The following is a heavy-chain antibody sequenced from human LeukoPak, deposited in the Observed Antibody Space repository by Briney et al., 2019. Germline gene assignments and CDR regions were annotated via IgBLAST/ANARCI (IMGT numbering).Heavy chain of an antibody. D-gene: IGHD3-10*01. CDR1: GYSITGGYY. J-gene: IGHJ4*02. V-gene: IGHV4-34*01. Sequence: SETLSLTCTVSGYSITGGYYWSWIRQPPGKGLEWIGEINHSGSTNYNPSLKSRVTISVDTSKNQFSLKLSSVTAADTAVYYCARASSVVRGVITHTDFDYWGQGTLVTVSS. CDR2: INHSGST. CDR3: ARASSVVRGVITHTDFDY.